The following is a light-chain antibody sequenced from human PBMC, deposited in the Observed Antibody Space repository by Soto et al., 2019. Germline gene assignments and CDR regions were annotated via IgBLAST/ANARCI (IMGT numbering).Light chain of an antibody. J-gene: IGKJ2*01. CDR1: QSVSSY. V-gene: IGKV3-11*01. Sequence: EIVLTQSPATLSLSPGERATLSCRASQSVSSYLAWYQQRPGQAPTLLIFDASNRATGIPARFRGSGSGTDFTLTISSLEPEDFAVYYCQQRSNWPPIYTFGQGTKLEIK. CDR2: DAS. CDR3: QQRSNWPPIYT.